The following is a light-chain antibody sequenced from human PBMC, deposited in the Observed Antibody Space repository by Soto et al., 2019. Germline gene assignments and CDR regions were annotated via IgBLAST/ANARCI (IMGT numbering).Light chain of an antibody. CDR1: SSDVGGYNY. Sequence: QSVLTQPASVSGSPGQSITISCTGTSSDVGGYNYVSWYQQHPGKAPKLMIYEVSNRPSGVSNRFSGSKSGNTASLTISGLQAADEDDYYCSSYTSSSHVVFGGGTKLTVL. CDR2: EVS. CDR3: SSYTSSSHVV. V-gene: IGLV2-14*01. J-gene: IGLJ2*01.